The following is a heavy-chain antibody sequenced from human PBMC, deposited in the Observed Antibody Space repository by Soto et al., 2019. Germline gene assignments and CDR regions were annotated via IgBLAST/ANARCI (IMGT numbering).Heavy chain of an antibody. Sequence: SLILSCAASGFPFSSYAMHWVRPAPGKGLEWVAVISYDGSNKYYADSVKGRFTISRDNSKNTLYLQMNSLRAEDTAVYYCARDLRRITMVRALDYWGQGTLVTVSA. V-gene: IGHV3-30-3*01. CDR1: GFPFSSYA. J-gene: IGHJ4*02. D-gene: IGHD3-10*01. CDR2: ISYDGSNK. CDR3: ARDLRRITMVRALDY.